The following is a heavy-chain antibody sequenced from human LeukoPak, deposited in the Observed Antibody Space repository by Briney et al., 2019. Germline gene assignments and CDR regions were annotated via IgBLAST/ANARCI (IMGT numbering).Heavy chain of an antibody. V-gene: IGHV3-53*01. CDR3: ARDLYSSAWYGIH. J-gene: IGHJ4*02. CDR1: GFALGTNY. CDR2: LYSDGDT. Sequence: GGSLRLSCAASGFALGTNYVGWVRQAPGGGLHWVSLLYSDGDTYYADSVKGRFTISRDTSKNTLYLQMNSLRVDDTAVYYCARDLYSSAWYGIHWGQGTLVTVSS. D-gene: IGHD6-19*01.